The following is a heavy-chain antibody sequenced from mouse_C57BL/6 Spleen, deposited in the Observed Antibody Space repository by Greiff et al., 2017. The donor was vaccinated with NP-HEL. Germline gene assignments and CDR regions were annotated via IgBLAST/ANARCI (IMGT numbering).Heavy chain of an antibody. CDR1: GYSITSGYY. Sequence: ESGPGLVKPSQSLSLTCSVTGYSITSGYYWNWIRQFPGNKLEWMGYISYDGSNNYNPSLKNRIPITRDTSKNQFFLKLNSVTTEDTATYYCAREDDYDGFAYWGQGTLVTVSA. D-gene: IGHD2-4*01. CDR3: AREDDYDGFAY. CDR2: ISYDGSN. J-gene: IGHJ3*01. V-gene: IGHV3-6*01.